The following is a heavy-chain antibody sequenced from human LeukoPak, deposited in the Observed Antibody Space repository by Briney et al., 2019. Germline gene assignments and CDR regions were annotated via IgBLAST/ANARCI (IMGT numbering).Heavy chain of an antibody. CDR1: VFTFRSYG. Sequence: PGGSLRLSCAPPVFTFRSYGMHWVPQAPDKGRGRGAVIWYDGSNKYYADSVKGRFTISRDNSKKMLYLQMNSLRAEDTAVYYCARDRLNRDNWFDPWGQGTLVTVSS. CDR2: IWYDGSNK. J-gene: IGHJ5*02. V-gene: IGHV3-33*01. CDR3: ARDRLNRDNWFDP. D-gene: IGHD1/OR15-1a*01.